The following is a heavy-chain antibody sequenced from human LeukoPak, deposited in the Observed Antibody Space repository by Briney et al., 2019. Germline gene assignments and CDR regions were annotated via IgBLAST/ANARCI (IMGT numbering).Heavy chain of an antibody. Sequence: SETLSLTCTVSGGSISTYYWSWIRQPPGKGLEWIGYIYYGGSTNYSPSLKSRVTISVDTSKNQLSLNLNSVTAADTAVYSCARAGSSWSFDYWGQGTLVTVSS. D-gene: IGHD6-13*01. CDR3: ARAGSSWSFDY. V-gene: IGHV4-59*01. CDR2: IYYGGST. J-gene: IGHJ4*02. CDR1: GGSISTYY.